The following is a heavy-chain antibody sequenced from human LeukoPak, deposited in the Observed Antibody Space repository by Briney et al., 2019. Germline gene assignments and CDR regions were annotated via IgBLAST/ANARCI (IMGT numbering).Heavy chain of an antibody. J-gene: IGHJ4*02. D-gene: IGHD5-12*01. V-gene: IGHV3-7*01. CDR3: ARVLIVATFVYFYY. Sequence: GGSLRLSCAASGFTFSSCWMSWVRQAPGKGLEWVANIKQDGSEKYYVDSVKGRFTISRDNAKNSLYLQMNSLRAEDTAVYYCARVLIVATFVYFYYWGQGTLVTVSS. CDR2: IKQDGSEK. CDR1: GFTFSSCW.